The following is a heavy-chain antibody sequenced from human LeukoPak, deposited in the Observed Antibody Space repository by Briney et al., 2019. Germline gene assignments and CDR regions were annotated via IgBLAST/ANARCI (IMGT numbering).Heavy chain of an antibody. Sequence: SQTLSLTCTVSGGSISSGGYYWSWIRQHPGKGLEWIGYIYYSGSTYYNPSLKSRVTISVDTSKNQFSLKLSSETAADTAVYYCARGSVTTRYENWFDPWGQGTLVTVSS. CDR2: IYYSGST. D-gene: IGHD4-11*01. CDR1: GGSISSGGYY. CDR3: ARGSVTTRYENWFDP. J-gene: IGHJ5*02. V-gene: IGHV4-31*03.